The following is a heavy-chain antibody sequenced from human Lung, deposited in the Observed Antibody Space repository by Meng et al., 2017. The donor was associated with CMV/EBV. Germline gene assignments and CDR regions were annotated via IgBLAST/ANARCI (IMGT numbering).Heavy chain of an antibody. J-gene: IGHJ4*02. CDR1: GGSISSYY. CDR2: VYYSGST. D-gene: IGHD5-12*01. V-gene: IGHV4-59*08. CDR3: ATAWAWSYEY. Sequence: SETXSLTCTVSGGSISSYYWSWIRQPPGKGLEWIGYVYYSGSTSYNPSLKSRVTISVDTSKNQFSLKLSSVTAADTAVYYCATAWAWSYEYWGQGTLVTVSS.